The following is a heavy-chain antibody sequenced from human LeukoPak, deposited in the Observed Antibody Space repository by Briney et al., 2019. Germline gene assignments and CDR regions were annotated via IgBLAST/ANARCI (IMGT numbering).Heavy chain of an antibody. CDR1: GFTFSSYS. J-gene: IGHJ4*02. D-gene: IGHD5/OR15-5a*01. CDR3: ARMSGVWTFDY. Sequence: PGGSLRLSCAASGFTFSSYSMNWVRQAPGKGLEWVSYISSSSNTIYYADSVKGRFTISRDTSKNSLYVQMNGLRAEDTAVYYCARMSGVWTFDYWGQGTLVTVSS. V-gene: IGHV3-48*01. CDR2: ISSSSNTI.